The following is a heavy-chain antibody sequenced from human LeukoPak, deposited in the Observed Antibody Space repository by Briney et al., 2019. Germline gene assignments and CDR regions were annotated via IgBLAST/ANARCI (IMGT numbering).Heavy chain of an antibody. Sequence: GGSLRLSCAASGFTFSGYWMHWVRQVPGKGLVWVSGSGSGGSTYYADSVKGRFTISRDNSKNTLYLQMNSLRAEDTAVYYCAKDFWSGYYPNCWGQGTLVTVSS. CDR1: GFTFSGYW. CDR3: AKDFWSGYYPNC. V-gene: IGHV3-23*01. D-gene: IGHD3-3*01. CDR2: SGSGGST. J-gene: IGHJ4*02.